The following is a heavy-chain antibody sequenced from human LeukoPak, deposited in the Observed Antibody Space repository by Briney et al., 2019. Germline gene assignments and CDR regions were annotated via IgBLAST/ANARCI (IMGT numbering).Heavy chain of an antibody. CDR3: ARVADSRDWYYFDY. V-gene: IGHV3-64*02. Sequence: GGSLRLSCAASGFTLSNYVVHWVRQAPGKGLEYVSAINNNGDNTYYTDSVKGRFTISRDNSKNTLYLQMGSLRAEDMAVYYCARVADSRDWYYFDYWGQSTRVTVST. CDR2: INNNGDNT. J-gene: IGHJ4*02. D-gene: IGHD6-19*01. CDR1: GFTLSNYV.